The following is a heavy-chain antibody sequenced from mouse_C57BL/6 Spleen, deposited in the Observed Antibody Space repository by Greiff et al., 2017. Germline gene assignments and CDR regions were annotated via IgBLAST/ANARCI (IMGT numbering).Heavy chain of an antibody. CDR1: GISITTGNYR. V-gene: IGHV3-5*01. CDR3: ARERLRRGFDY. D-gene: IGHD1-1*01. Sequence: EVKLMESGPGLVKPSQTVFLTCTVTGISITTGNYRWSWIRQFQGNKLEWIGYIYYSGTITYNPSLTSRTTITRDTPKNQFFLEMNSLTAEDTATYYCARERLRRGFDYWGQGTTLTVSS. CDR2: IYYSGTI. J-gene: IGHJ2*01.